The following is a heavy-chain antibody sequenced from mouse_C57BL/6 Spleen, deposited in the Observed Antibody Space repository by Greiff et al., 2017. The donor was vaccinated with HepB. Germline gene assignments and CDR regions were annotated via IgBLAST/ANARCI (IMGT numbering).Heavy chain of an antibody. CDR3: ATIYDGYYRNYFDY. J-gene: IGHJ2*01. CDR2: IYPGSGNT. D-gene: IGHD2-3*01. CDR1: GYTFTDYY. Sequence: VKLVESGAELVRPGASVKLSCKASGYTFTDYYINWVKQRPGQGLEWIARIYPGSGNTYYNEKFKGKATLTAEKSSSTAYMQLSSLTSEDSAVYFCATIYDGYYRNYFDYWGQGTTLTVSS. V-gene: IGHV1-76*01.